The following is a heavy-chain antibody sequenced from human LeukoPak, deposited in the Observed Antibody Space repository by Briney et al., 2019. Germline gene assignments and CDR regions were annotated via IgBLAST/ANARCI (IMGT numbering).Heavy chain of an antibody. J-gene: IGHJ6*03. CDR3: ARVRSDYYYYMDV. Sequence: SETLSLTCTVSGVSISSSSYYWGWIRQPPGKGLEWIGSIYYSGSTYYNPSLKSRVTISVDTSKNQFSLKLSSVTAADTAAYYCARVRSDYYYYMDVWGKGTTVTVSS. CDR2: IYYSGST. D-gene: IGHD3-10*01. V-gene: IGHV4-39*07. CDR1: GVSISSSSYY.